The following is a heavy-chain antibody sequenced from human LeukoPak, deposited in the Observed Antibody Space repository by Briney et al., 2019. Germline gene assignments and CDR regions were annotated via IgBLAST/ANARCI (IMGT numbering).Heavy chain of an antibody. CDR3: TRTSGSYSGGAFDI. D-gene: IGHD1-26*01. V-gene: IGHV3-72*01. Sequence: QSWGSLRLSCAGSGFTFSDHYMDWVRQAPGKGLEWVGRIRNKANRYTTEYAASVKGRFTFSRDDSKNSLYLQMNSLKTEDTAMYYCTRTSGSYSGGAFDIWGQGTMVTVSS. J-gene: IGHJ3*02. CDR2: IRNKANRYTT. CDR1: GFTFSDHY.